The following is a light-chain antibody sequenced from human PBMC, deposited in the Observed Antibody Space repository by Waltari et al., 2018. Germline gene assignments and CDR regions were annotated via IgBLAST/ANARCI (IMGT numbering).Light chain of an antibody. J-gene: IGKJ4*02. CDR2: GAS. CDR3: SSYAGTNNLV. CDR1: QSVTTD. Sequence: EIVLTQSPATLSLSPGERAILSCRASQSVTTDLGWYQQKPGQAPRLLIYGASSRAAGIPDRFSGSGSGTDFSLTISSLEPEDFAVYYCSSYAGTNNLVFGGGTK. V-gene: IGKV3-11*01.